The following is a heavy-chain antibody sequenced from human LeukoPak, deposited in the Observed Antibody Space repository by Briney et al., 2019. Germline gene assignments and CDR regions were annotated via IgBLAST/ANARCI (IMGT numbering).Heavy chain of an antibody. V-gene: IGHV5-51*01. CDR2: IYPGDSDA. CDR1: GYSFTTYS. J-gene: IGHJ4*02. D-gene: IGHD2-2*01. Sequence: GESLKISCKASGYSFTTYSIGWVRQMPGKGLEWMGIIYPGDSDARYSPSFQGQVTISVDKSISTAYLQWSSLKASDTAVYYCARLSAMSIGRGGDCWGQGTLVTVSS. CDR3: ARLSAMSIGRGGDC.